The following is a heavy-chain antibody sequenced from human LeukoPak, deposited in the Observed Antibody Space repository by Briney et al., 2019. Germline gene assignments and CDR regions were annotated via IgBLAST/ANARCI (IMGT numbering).Heavy chain of an antibody. Sequence: GGSLRLSCEVSGFTSSTYTMNWVRQAPGKGLEWVSSISSSSTYIYYADSVKGRFTISRDNAKNSLYLQMNSLRAEDTAVYYCARPYYDFWSGYRADAFDIWGQGTMVTVSS. J-gene: IGHJ3*02. CDR3: ARPYYDFWSGYRADAFDI. CDR1: GFTSSTYT. D-gene: IGHD3-3*01. CDR2: ISSSSTYI. V-gene: IGHV3-21*01.